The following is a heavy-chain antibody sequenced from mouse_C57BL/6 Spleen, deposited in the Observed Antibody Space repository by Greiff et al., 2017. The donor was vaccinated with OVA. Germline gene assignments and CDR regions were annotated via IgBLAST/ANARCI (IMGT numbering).Heavy chain of an antibody. CDR3: ARPGNYDSPDY. Sequence: EVKVVESGPELVKPGASVKISCKASGYSFTGYYMNWVKQSPEKSLEWIGEINPSTGGTTYNQKFKAKATLTVDKSSSTAYMQLKSLTSEDSAVYYCARPGNYDSPDYWGQGTTLTVSS. V-gene: IGHV1-42*01. D-gene: IGHD2-4*01. J-gene: IGHJ2*01. CDR2: INPSTGGT. CDR1: GYSFTGYY.